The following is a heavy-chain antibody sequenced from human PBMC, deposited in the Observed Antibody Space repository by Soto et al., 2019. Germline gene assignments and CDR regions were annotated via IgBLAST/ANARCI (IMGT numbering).Heavy chain of an antibody. Sequence: QVQLVQSGAEVKKPGASVKVSCKASGYTFTSYAMHWVRQAPGQRLEWMGWINAGNGNTKYSQKFQGRVTITRDTSASTAYMELSSLRSEDTAVYSCARGYGDYVHWFDPWCQGTLVTVSS. V-gene: IGHV1-3*01. J-gene: IGHJ5*02. D-gene: IGHD4-17*01. CDR2: INAGNGNT. CDR3: ARGYGDYVHWFDP. CDR1: GYTFTSYA.